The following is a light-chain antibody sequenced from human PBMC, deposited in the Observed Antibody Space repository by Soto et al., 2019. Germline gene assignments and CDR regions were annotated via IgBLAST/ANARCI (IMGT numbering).Light chain of an antibody. J-gene: IGLJ1*01. CDR1: SSDVGGYNY. CDR3: CSYAGSYTFGYV. CDR2: DVS. Sequence: QSALTQPRSVSWSPGQSVTISCTGTSSDVGGYNYVSWYPQHPGKAPKLMIYDVSKRPSGVPDRFSGSKSGNTASLTISGLQAEDEADYYGCSYAGSYTFGYVFGTGTKVTVL. V-gene: IGLV2-11*01.